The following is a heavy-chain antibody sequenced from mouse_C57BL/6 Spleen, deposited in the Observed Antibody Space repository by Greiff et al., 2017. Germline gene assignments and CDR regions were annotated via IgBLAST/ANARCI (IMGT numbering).Heavy chain of an antibody. CDR1: GYTFTDYE. CDR2: IDPETGGT. V-gene: IGHV1-15*01. J-gene: IGHJ3*01. Sequence: VQLQESGAELVRPGASVTLSCKASGYTFTDYEMHWVKQTPVHGLEWIGAIDPETGGTAYNQKFKGKAILTADKSSSTAYMELRSLTSEDSAVYYCTRPYGNPWFAYWGQGTLVTVSA. CDR3: TRPYGNPWFAY. D-gene: IGHD2-1*01.